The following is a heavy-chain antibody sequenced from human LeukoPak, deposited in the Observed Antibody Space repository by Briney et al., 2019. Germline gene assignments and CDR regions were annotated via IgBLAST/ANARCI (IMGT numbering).Heavy chain of an antibody. J-gene: IGHJ4*02. Sequence: PSETLSLTCTVSGGSISSYYWSWIRQPPGKGLEWIGYIYYSGSTNYNPSLKSRVTISVDTSKNQFSLKLSSVTAADTAVYYCARAANWNPEYFDYWGQGTLVTVSS. CDR2: IYYSGST. CDR3: ARAANWNPEYFDY. CDR1: GGSISSYY. V-gene: IGHV4-59*08. D-gene: IGHD1-20*01.